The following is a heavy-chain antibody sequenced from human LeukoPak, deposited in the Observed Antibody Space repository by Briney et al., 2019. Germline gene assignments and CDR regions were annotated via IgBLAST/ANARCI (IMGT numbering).Heavy chain of an antibody. CDR1: GFTFSSYW. D-gene: IGHD3-3*01. Sequence: GGSLRLSCAASGFTFSSYWMSWVRQAPGKGLEWVANIKQDGSEKYYVDSVKGRFTISRDNAKNSLYLQMNSLRAEDTAVYYCARDGALWGDFWSGYSSDYWGQGTLVTVSS. J-gene: IGHJ4*02. V-gene: IGHV3-7*01. CDR3: ARDGALWGDFWSGYSSDY. CDR2: IKQDGSEK.